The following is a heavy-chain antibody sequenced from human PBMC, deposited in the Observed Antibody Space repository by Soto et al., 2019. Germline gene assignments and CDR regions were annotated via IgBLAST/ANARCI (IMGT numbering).Heavy chain of an antibody. V-gene: IGHV4-59*01. J-gene: IGHJ6*02. CDR1: GDSMSSNY. CDR3: ARAMGDWGTYYYYYGMDV. D-gene: IGHD3-16*01. CDR2: IYYGGAT. Sequence: TLSLPCTVSGDSMSSNYWSWLRQPPGKGLEWIGYIYYGGATNYNPSLKSRVAISVDTSRNQFYLNLRSVTAADTAMYYCARAMGDWGTYYYYYGMDVWGQGTTVTVSS.